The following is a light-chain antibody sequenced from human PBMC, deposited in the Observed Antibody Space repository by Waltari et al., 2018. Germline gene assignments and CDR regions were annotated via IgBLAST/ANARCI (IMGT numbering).Light chain of an antibody. V-gene: IGKV2-30*01. CDR3: MQGTHWPRT. J-gene: IGKJ2*01. Sequence: DVVMTQSPLSLPVTLGQPASISCRSSQRLLNRDGTTYLNWFHQRPGKSPRRLICRVSNRASGGPDRVSGSGLGTNFTLKISRVEAEDFGVYYCMQGTHWPRTFGQGTKLEIK. CDR1: QRLLNRDGTTY. CDR2: RVS.